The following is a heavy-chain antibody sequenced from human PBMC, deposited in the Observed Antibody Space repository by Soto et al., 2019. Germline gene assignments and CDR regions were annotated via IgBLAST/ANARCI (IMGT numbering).Heavy chain of an antibody. D-gene: IGHD6-6*01. J-gene: IGHJ4*02. CDR3: ARGLSSPSATGI. CDR1: GGSVSSCCNY. V-gene: IGHV4-39*01. Sequence: QPQLQESGPGLVNPSETLSLTCTVSGGSVSSCCNYWGWVRQPPGKGLEWIGSIHNSGSTSYNPSLRRRVTISVYTPKNQFSLTLTSVTAADTAVYYCARGLSSPSATGIWGQGILVTVSS. CDR2: IHNSGST.